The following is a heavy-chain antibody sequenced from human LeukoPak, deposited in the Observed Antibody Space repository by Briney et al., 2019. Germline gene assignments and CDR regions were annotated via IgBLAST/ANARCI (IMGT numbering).Heavy chain of an antibody. CDR2: IYYSGST. Sequence: PSETLSLTCTVSGGSISSYYWSWIRQPPGKGLEWIGYIYYSGSTNYNPSLESRVTISVDTSKNQFSLKLSSVTAADTAVYYCARVGYSYGFYYFDYWGQGTLVTVSS. CDR3: ARVGYSYGFYYFDY. D-gene: IGHD5-18*01. J-gene: IGHJ4*02. V-gene: IGHV4-59*01. CDR1: GGSISSYY.